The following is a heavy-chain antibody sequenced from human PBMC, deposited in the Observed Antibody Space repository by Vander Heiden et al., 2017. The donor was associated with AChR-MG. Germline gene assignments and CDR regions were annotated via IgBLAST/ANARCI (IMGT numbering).Heavy chain of an antibody. CDR2: ISGSGHTT. Sequence: EVQLLDSGGGLIQPGGSLRLSCAAPGFTFSSYSMTWVRQGPKEGMGWVSTISGSGHTTYYTDSVKGRFTISRDNSKNTLYLQMNSLGAEDTALYYCARGGKITDGFDYWGQGTLVTVSS. D-gene: IGHD2-8*01. J-gene: IGHJ4*02. V-gene: IGHV3-23*01. CDR3: ARGGKITDGFDY. CDR1: GFTFSSYS.